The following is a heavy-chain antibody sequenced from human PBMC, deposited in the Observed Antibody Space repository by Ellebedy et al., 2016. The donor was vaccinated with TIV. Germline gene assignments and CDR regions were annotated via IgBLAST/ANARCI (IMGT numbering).Heavy chain of an antibody. CDR3: ASRPNGDYHFLDY. CDR1: GYTFTGYY. J-gene: IGHJ4*02. Sequence: AASVKVSCKASGYTFTGYYMHWVRQAPGQGLEWMGWINPNSGGTNYAQKFQGWVTMTRDTSISTAYMELSRLRSDDTAVYYCASRPNGDYHFLDYWGQGTLVTVSS. D-gene: IGHD4-17*01. V-gene: IGHV1-2*04. CDR2: INPNSGGT.